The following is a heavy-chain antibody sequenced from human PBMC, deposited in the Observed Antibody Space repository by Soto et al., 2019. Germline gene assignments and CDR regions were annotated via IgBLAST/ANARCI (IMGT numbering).Heavy chain of an antibody. D-gene: IGHD5-18*01. CDR1: GDSISGYH. CDR3: AREYSYHFDP. J-gene: IGHJ5*02. Sequence: ETLSLTCTVSGDSISGYHWSWIRQPAGEGLQWIGRIYSSGGTNYSPSLKSRVSMSADTSKNQFSLKLSSVTAADTAVYYCAREYSYHFDPWGQGTLVTVSS. V-gene: IGHV4-4*07. CDR2: IYSSGGT.